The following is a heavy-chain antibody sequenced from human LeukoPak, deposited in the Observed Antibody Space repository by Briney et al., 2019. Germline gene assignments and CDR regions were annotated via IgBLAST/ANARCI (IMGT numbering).Heavy chain of an antibody. D-gene: IGHD5-18*01. CDR1: GYTFTGYY. CDR3: ARVPGYSYGYDFDY. Sequence: ASVKVSCTASGYTFTGYYMHWVRQAPGQGLEWMGRINPNSGGTNYAQKFQGRVTMTRDTSISTAYMELSRLRSDDTAVYYCARVPGYSYGYDFDYWGQGTLVTVSS. J-gene: IGHJ4*02. CDR2: INPNSGGT. V-gene: IGHV1-2*06.